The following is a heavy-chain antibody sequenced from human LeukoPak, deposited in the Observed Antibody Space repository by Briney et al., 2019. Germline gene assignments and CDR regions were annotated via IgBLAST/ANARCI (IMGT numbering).Heavy chain of an antibody. Sequence: PSETLSLTCTVSGYSISSGYYWGWIRQPPGKGLEWIGSIYHSGSTYYNPSLKSRVTISVDTSKNQFSLKLSSVTAADTAVYYCARPLRGYSYGYLYWGQGTLVTVSS. CDR1: GYSISSGYY. V-gene: IGHV4-38-2*02. CDR2: IYHSGST. J-gene: IGHJ4*02. D-gene: IGHD5-18*01. CDR3: ARPLRGYSYGYLY.